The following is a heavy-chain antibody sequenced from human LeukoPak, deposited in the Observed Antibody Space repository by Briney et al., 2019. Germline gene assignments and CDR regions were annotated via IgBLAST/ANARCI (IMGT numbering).Heavy chain of an antibody. CDR2: INHSGST. D-gene: IGHD6-19*01. CDR1: GGSFSGYY. V-gene: IGHV4-34*01. CDR3: ARGAYRGWYLPEYFQH. J-gene: IGHJ1*01. Sequence: PSETLSLTCAVYGGSFSGYYWSWIRQPPGKGLEWIGEINHSGSTNYNPSLKSRVTISVDTSKNQFSLKLSSVTAADTAVYYCARGAYRGWYLPEYFQHWGQGTLVTVSS.